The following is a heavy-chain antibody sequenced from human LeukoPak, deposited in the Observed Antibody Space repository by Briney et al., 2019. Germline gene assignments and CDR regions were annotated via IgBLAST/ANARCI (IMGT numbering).Heavy chain of an antibody. V-gene: IGHV4-30-2*01. CDR1: GGSISSGGYY. CDR2: IYHSGST. D-gene: IGHD2-15*01. Sequence: SETLSLTCTVSGGSISSGGYYWSWIRQHPGKGLEWIGYIYHSGSTYYNPSLKSRVTISVDRSKNQFSLKLGSVTAADTAVYYCARYCSGGSCYLGSFDYWGQGTLVTVSS. J-gene: IGHJ4*02. CDR3: ARYCSGGSCYLGSFDY.